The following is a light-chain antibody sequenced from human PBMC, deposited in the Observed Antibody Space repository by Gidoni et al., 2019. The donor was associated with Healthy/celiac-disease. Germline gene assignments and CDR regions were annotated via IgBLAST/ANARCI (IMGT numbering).Light chain of an antibody. CDR2: WAS. CDR1: QSILYRSNNKKY. Sequence: DIVMTQSPDSLAVSLGERATINCKSSQSILYRSNNKKYLAWYQQKPGQPPKLLIYWASTRESGVPDRFSGSGSGTDFTLNISSLQAEDVAVYYCQQYYSTPYTFGQGTKLEIK. J-gene: IGKJ2*01. CDR3: QQYYSTPYT. V-gene: IGKV4-1*01.